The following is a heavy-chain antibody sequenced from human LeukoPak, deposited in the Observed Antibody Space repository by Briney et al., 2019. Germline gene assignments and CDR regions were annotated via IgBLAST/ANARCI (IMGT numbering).Heavy chain of an antibody. CDR1: GYTFTGYY. V-gene: IGHV1-2*02. CDR2: INPNSGGT. J-gene: IGHJ4*02. D-gene: IGHD3-22*01. Sequence: ASVKVSCKASGYTFTGYYMHWVRQAPGQGLEWMGWINPNSGGTTYAQKFQGRVTMTRDTSISTAYMELSRLRSDDTAVYYCARVRFLARLTEGYDSSGYYFYYWGQGTLVTVSS. CDR3: ARVRFLARLTEGYDSSGYYFYY.